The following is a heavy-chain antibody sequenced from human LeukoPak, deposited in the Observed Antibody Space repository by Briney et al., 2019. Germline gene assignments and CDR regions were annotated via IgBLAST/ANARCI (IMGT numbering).Heavy chain of an antibody. V-gene: IGHV3-23*01. Sequence: GRSLRLSCAASGFTFNNYVMSWVRQAPGKGLEWVSSVSGSGSTAYYADSVKGRFTISRDNSKNTLYLQMNSLRAEDTAVYYCARASSIAVAGTPSYYYGMDVWGQGTTVTVSS. CDR1: GFTFNNYV. CDR3: ARASSIAVAGTPSYYYGMDV. J-gene: IGHJ6*02. CDR2: VSGSGSTA. D-gene: IGHD6-19*01.